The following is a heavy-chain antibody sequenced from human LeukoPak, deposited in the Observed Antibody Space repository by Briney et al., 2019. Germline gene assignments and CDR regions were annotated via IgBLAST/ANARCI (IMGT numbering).Heavy chain of an antibody. CDR3: ARLTSYYGMDV. CDR1: GGSFSGYY. Sequence: SETLSLTCAVYGGSFSGYYWSWIRQPPGKGLEWIGYIYYSGSTNYNPSLKSRVTISVDTSKNQFSLKLSSVTAADTAVYYCARLTSYYGMDVWGQGTTVTVSS. V-gene: IGHV4-59*08. CDR2: IYYSGST. J-gene: IGHJ6*02.